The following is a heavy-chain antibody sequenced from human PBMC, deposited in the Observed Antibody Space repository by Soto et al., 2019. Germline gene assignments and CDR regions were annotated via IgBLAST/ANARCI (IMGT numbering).Heavy chain of an antibody. CDR3: ARDHKDIVLMVYAIPPSYAFDI. CDR2: INPSGGST. V-gene: IGHV1-46*01. CDR1: GYTFTSYY. J-gene: IGHJ3*02. D-gene: IGHD2-8*01. Sequence: GASVKVSCKASGYTFTSYYMHWVLQAPGQGLEWMGIINPSGGSTSYAQKFQGRVTMTRDTSTSTVYMELSSLRSEDTAVYYCARDHKDIVLMVYAIPPSYAFDIWGQGTMVTVSS.